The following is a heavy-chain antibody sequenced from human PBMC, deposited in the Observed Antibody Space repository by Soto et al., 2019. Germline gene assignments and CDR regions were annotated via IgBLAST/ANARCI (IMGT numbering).Heavy chain of an antibody. V-gene: IGHV3-21*01. D-gene: IGHD3-3*01. J-gene: IGHJ6*02. CDR1: GFTFSSYS. CDR3: ARDSYYDFWCGYSPTYYYYGMDV. CDR2: ISSSSSYI. Sequence: GGSLRLSCAASGFTFSSYSMNWVRQAPGKGLEWVSSISSSSSYIYYADSVKGRFTISRDNAKNSLYLQMNSLRAEDTAVYYCARDSYYDFWCGYSPTYYYYGMDVWGQGTTVTVSS.